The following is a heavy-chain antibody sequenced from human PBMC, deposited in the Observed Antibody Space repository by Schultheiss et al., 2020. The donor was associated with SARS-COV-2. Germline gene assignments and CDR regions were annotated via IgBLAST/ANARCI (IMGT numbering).Heavy chain of an antibody. CDR2: ISSSSSYT. D-gene: IGHD2-2*02. CDR1: GFTFSDYY. CDR3: ARDHDIVVVPAAIGGWFDP. Sequence: GGSLRLSCAASGFTFSDYYMSWIRQAPGKGLEWVSYISSSSSYTNYADSVKGRFTISRDNAKNSLYLQMNSLRAEDTAVYYCARDHDIVVVPAAIGGWFDPWGQGTLVTVSS. J-gene: IGHJ5*02. V-gene: IGHV3-11*06.